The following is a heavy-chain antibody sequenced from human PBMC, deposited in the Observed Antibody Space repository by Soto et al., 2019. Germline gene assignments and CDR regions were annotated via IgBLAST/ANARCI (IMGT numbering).Heavy chain of an antibody. J-gene: IGHJ6*02. D-gene: IGHD3-10*01. Sequence: GGSLRLSCAASGFTFDDYAMHWVRQAPGKGLEWVSLISWDGGSTYYADSVKGRFTISRDNSKNSLYLQMNSLRAEDTALYYCAKEGYYGSGSYYYYGIDVWGQGTTVTVSS. CDR1: GFTFDDYA. CDR2: ISWDGGST. V-gene: IGHV3-43D*03. CDR3: AKEGYYGSGSYYYYGIDV.